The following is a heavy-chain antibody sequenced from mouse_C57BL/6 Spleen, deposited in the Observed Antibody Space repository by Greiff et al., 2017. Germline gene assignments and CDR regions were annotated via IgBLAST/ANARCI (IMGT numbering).Heavy chain of an antibody. D-gene: IGHD1-1*01. Sequence: VKLQQSGAELARPGASVKLSCKASGYTFTSYGISWVKQRTGQGLEWIGEIYPRSGNTYYNEKFKGKATLTADKSSSTAYMELRSLTSEDSAVYFCARRTITTVVGVDDWGQGTSVTVSS. J-gene: IGHJ4*01. CDR2: IYPRSGNT. V-gene: IGHV1-81*01. CDR1: GYTFTSYG. CDR3: ARRTITTVVGVDD.